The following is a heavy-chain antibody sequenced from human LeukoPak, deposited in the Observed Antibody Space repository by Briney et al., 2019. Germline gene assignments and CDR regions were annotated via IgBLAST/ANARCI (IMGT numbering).Heavy chain of an antibody. CDR1: GYTFTRYY. CDR3: ARVGSDSSGWRRFDY. CDR2: INPNSGGT. J-gene: IGHJ4*02. Sequence: ASVKVSCKASGYTFTRYYMHWVRQAPGQGLEWMGWINPNSGGTNSAQKFQGRVTMTRDTSISTAYMEPSRLRSDATAVYYCARVGSDSSGWRRFDYWGQGTLVTVSS. D-gene: IGHD6-19*01. V-gene: IGHV1-2*02.